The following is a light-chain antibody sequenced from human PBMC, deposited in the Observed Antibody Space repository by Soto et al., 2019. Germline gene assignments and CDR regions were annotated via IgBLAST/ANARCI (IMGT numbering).Light chain of an antibody. CDR3: SSYAGGNTWV. J-gene: IGLJ3*02. CDR2: DVN. Sequence: QSALTQPPSASGSPGQSLTISCTGTSSDVVAHNYVSWYQQNPGKAPKLMLYDVNNRPSGVPDRFSGSKSGNTASLTVSGLQAEDEADYYCSSYAGGNTWVFGGGTKLTVL. V-gene: IGLV2-8*01. CDR1: SSDVVAHNY.